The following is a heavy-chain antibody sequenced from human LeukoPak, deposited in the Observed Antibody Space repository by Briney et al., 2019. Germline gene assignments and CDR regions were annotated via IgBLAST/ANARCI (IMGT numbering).Heavy chain of an antibody. J-gene: IGHJ4*02. V-gene: IGHV4-34*01. CDR1: GGSFSGYY. CDR2: INHSGST. CDR3: ARGRTYYYGSGSRTFDY. D-gene: IGHD3-10*01. Sequence: SETLSLICAVYGGSFSGYYWSWIRQPPGKGVEWIGEINHSGSTNYKPSLKSRVTISVETSKNQFSLKLSSVTAADKAVYYCARGRTYYYGSGSRTFDYWGQGTLVSVSS.